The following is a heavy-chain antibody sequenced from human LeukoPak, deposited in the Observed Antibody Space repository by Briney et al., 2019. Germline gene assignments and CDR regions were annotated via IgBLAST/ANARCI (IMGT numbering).Heavy chain of an antibody. V-gene: IGHV4-39*07. CDR3: ARLYGNFQNYYDY. J-gene: IGHJ4*02. Sequence: SETLSLTCTVSGGSISTSSYYWGWVRQPPGKGLEWIGSIYYSGSTFYNPSLRSRVTISVDTSKNQFSLKLRSVTAADTAMFYCARLYGNFQNYYDYWGQGTLVAVSS. CDR1: GGSISTSSYY. D-gene: IGHD1-7*01. CDR2: IYYSGST.